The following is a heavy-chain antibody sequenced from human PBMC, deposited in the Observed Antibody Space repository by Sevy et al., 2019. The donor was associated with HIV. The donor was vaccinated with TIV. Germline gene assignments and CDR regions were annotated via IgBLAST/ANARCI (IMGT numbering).Heavy chain of an antibody. V-gene: IGHV1-18*01. Sequence: ASVKVSCKASGYTFNRYGISWVRQAPGQGLEWMGWISAYNGNTNYAQKLEGRVTMTTDTSTSTAYMELRSLRSDDTAVYYCARGSSTARSYYYYDGMDVWGQGTTVTVSS. D-gene: IGHD2-2*01. CDR1: GYTFNRYG. J-gene: IGHJ6*02. CDR2: ISAYNGNT. CDR3: ARGSSTARSYYYYDGMDV.